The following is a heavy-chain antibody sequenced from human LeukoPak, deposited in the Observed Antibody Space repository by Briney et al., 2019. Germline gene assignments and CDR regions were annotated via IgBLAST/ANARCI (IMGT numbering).Heavy chain of an antibody. J-gene: IGHJ4*02. Sequence: QPGGSLRHSCAASGFTFSSYEMNWVRQAPGKGLEWVSYISSSGSTIYYADSVKGRFTISRDNAKNSLYLQMNSLRAEDTAVYYCARDPYYYDSSGYFDYWGQGTLVTVSS. V-gene: IGHV3-48*03. D-gene: IGHD3-22*01. CDR1: GFTFSSYE. CDR3: ARDPYYYDSSGYFDY. CDR2: ISSSGSTI.